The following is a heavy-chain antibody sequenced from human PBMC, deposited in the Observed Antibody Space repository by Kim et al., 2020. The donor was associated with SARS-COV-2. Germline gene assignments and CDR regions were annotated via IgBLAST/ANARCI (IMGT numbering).Heavy chain of an antibody. J-gene: IGHJ4*02. Sequence: ASVKVSCKASGYTFTSYGISWVRQAPGQGLEWMGWISAYNGNTNYAQKLQGRVTMTTDTSTSTAYMELRSLRSDDTAVYYCARDTPYYYDSSGYYHLYDYWGQGTLVTVSS. D-gene: IGHD3-22*01. CDR1: GYTFTSYG. CDR3: ARDTPYYYDSSGYYHLYDY. V-gene: IGHV1-18*04. CDR2: ISAYNGNT.